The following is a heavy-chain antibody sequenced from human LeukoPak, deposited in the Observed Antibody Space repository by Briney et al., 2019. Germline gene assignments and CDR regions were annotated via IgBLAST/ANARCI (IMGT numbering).Heavy chain of an antibody. D-gene: IGHD6-13*01. V-gene: IGHV1-2*06. CDR1: GYTFTGYY. CDR3: AREGGYSSSWSGY. J-gene: IGHJ4*02. Sequence: ASVKVSCKASGYTFTGYYMHWVRQAPGQGLEWMGRINPNSGGTNYAQKFQGRVTITRDTSISTAYMELSRLRSDDTAVYYCAREGGYSSSWSGYWGQGTLVTVSS. CDR2: INPNSGGT.